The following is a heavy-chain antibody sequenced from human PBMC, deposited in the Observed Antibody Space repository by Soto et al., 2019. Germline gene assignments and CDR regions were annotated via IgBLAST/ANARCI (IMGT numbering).Heavy chain of an antibody. V-gene: IGHV1-69*04. D-gene: IGHD3-10*01. Sequence: SVKVSCKASGGTFSSYTISWVRQAPGQGLEWMGRIIPILGIANYAQKFQGRVTITADKSTSTAYMELSSLRSEDTAVYYCARDRGGSGSYYTPYFDYWGQGTLVTVSS. CDR2: IIPILGIA. CDR3: ARDRGGSGSYYTPYFDY. CDR1: GGTFSSYT. J-gene: IGHJ4*02.